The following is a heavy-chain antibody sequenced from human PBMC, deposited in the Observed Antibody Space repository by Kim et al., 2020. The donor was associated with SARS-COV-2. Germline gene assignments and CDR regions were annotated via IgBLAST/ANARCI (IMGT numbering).Heavy chain of an antibody. J-gene: IGHJ6*02. CDR2: ISGSGGST. CDR1: GFTFSSYA. V-gene: IGHV3-23*01. D-gene: IGHD3-10*01. CDR3: AKDYYGSGSYYNNYYYGMDV. Sequence: GGSLRLSRAASGFTFSSYAMSWVRQAPGKGLEWVSAISGSGGSTYYADSVKGRFTISRDNSKNTLYLQMNSLRAEDTAVYYCAKDYYGSGSYYNNYYYGMDVWGQGTTVTVSS.